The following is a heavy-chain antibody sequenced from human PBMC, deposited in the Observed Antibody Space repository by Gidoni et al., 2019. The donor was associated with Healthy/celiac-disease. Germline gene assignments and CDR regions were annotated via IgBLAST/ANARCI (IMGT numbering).Heavy chain of an antibody. J-gene: IGHJ5*02. CDR1: GSTFTSYY. D-gene: IGHD5-18*01. V-gene: IGHV1-46*01. Sequence: QVQLVQSGAEEKKPGASVKVACKAAGSTFTSYYIHWVRQAPGQGLEWMGISNPSGGSTSYAQKFQGRVTLTRDTSTSTVYMELSSLRSEDTAVYYCARDLGGSVRYCYGLNWFDPWGQATLVTVSS. CDR2: SNPSGGST. CDR3: ARDLGGSVRYCYGLNWFDP.